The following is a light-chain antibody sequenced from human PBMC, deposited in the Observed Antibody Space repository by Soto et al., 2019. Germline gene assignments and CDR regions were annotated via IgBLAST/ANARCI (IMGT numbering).Light chain of an antibody. Sequence: EIVLTQSPGTLSLSPGERATLSCRASQSVSSRYLAWYQQKPGQAPRLLISGAFTRATGIPDRFSGSGSETDFTLTISRLEPEDFAIYYCQQYGPSPQQYCTSPRLTFGGGTKVEIK. CDR3: QQYGPSPQQYCTSPRLT. CDR2: GAF. J-gene: IGKJ4*01. CDR1: QSVSSRY. V-gene: IGKV3-20*01.